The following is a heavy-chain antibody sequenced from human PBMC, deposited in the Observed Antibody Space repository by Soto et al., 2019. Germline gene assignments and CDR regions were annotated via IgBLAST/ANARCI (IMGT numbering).Heavy chain of an antibody. CDR1: GDSINNYY. V-gene: IGHV4-4*07. Sequence: VRLQESGPGLVEPSETLSLTCSVSGDSINNYYWSWIRQPAGKGLEWIGRIYSSGSANYNPSLKTRGTMSVDTSKNQVFLSVTSVTAADTAVYFCARGGTRSADHPTYWGQGIQVIVSS. D-gene: IGHD1-1*01. J-gene: IGHJ4*02. CDR3: ARGGTRSADHPTY. CDR2: IYSSGSA.